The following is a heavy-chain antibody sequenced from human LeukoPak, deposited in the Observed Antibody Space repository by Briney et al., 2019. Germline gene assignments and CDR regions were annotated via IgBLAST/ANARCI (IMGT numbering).Heavy chain of an antibody. D-gene: IGHD4-11*01. V-gene: IGHV3-23*01. J-gene: IGHJ4*02. CDR1: GFTFSSYA. CDR3: AKDVLEYSNYPSDY. CDR2: ISGSGGST. Sequence: GGSLRLSCAASGFTFSSYAMSWVRQAPGKGLEWVSAISGSGGSTYYADSVKGRFTTSRDNSKNTLYLQMNSLRAEDTAVYYCAKDVLEYSNYPSDYWGQGTLVTVSS.